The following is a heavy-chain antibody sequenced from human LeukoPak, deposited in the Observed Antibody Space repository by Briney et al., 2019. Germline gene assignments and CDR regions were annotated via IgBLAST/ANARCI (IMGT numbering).Heavy chain of an antibody. J-gene: IGHJ6*03. CDR2: INHSGST. V-gene: IGHV4-34*01. Sequence: PSETLSLTCAVYGGAFSGYYRSWLRQPPGKGVEGMGEINHSGSTNYNPSLKSRVTISGDTSKNQFSLKLSSVTAADTAVYYCARLDSSGWSPNYYYYYMDVWGKGTTVTVSS. D-gene: IGHD6-19*01. CDR3: ARLDSSGWSPNYYYYYMDV. CDR1: GGAFSGYY.